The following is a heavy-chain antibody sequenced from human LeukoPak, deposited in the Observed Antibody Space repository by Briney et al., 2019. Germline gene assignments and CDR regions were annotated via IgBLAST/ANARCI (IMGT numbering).Heavy chain of an antibody. CDR3: VRHDWFDT. D-gene: IGHD3-3*01. J-gene: IGHJ5*02. CDR2: IYSGGST. CDR1: GFTVSGDY. V-gene: IGHV3-53*01. Sequence: GGSLRLSCAVSGFTVSGDYMSWVRQAPGKGLEWVSVIYSGGSTYYADSVKGRFTISRDNSKNMLYLQMNSLRAEDTAVYYCVRHDWFDTWGQGTLVTVSS.